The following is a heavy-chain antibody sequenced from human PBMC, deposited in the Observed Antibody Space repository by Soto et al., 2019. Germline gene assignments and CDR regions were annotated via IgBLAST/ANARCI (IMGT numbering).Heavy chain of an antibody. CDR3: ARGAFTYYDFWSGSDY. CDR1: GYTFTSYG. V-gene: IGHV1-18*01. J-gene: IGHJ4*02. D-gene: IGHD3-3*01. Sequence: ASVKVSCKASGYTFTSYGISWVRQAPGQGLEWMGWISAYNGNTNYAQKLQGRVTMTTDTSTSTAYMELRSLRSDDTAVYYCARGAFTYYDFWSGSDYRGQGTLVTASA. CDR2: ISAYNGNT.